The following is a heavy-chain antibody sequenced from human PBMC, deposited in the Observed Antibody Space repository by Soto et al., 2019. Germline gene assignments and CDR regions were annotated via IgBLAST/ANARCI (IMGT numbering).Heavy chain of an antibody. J-gene: IGHJ4*02. V-gene: IGHV3-48*04. Sequence: GGSLRLSCAASGFTFSTYGMHWVRQAPGKGLEWVSYISSSGSTIYYADSVKGRFTISRDNAKNSLYLQMNSLRAEDTAVYYCARESPPEGSYYDFWSGYYRYWGQGTLVTVSS. CDR3: ARESPPEGSYYDFWSGYYRY. CDR2: ISSSGSTI. CDR1: GFTFSTYG. D-gene: IGHD3-3*01.